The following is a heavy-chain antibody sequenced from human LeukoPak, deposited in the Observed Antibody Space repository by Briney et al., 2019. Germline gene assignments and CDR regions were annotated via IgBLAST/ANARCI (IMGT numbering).Heavy chain of an antibody. CDR1: GGSINNYF. Sequence: SETLSLTCTVSGGSINNYFWSWIRQPAVKGLERIGRIDTSGSTNYNPSLKSRVTMSVDTSKNQFSLKLRSVTAADTAVYYCARDGGVPGRNWFDPWGQGTLVTVSS. CDR3: ARDGGVPGRNWFDP. J-gene: IGHJ5*02. V-gene: IGHV4-4*07. CDR2: IDTSGST. D-gene: IGHD2-2*01.